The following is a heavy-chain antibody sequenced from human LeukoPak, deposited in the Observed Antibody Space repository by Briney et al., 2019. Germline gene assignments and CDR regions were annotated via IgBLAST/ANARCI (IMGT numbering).Heavy chain of an antibody. J-gene: IGHJ6*03. D-gene: IGHD3-10*01. CDR1: GYTFTSYF. CDR2: IIPIFGTA. CDR3: ARSLRVRGVPDYMDV. V-gene: IGHV1-69*06. Sequence: GASVKVSCKASGYTFTSYFMHWVRQAPGQGLEWMGGIIPIFGTANYAQKFQGRVTITADKSTSTAYMELSSLRSEDTAVYYCARSLRVRGVPDYMDVWGKGTTVIISS.